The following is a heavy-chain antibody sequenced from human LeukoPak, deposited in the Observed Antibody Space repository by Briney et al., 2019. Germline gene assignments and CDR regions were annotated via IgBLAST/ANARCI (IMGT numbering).Heavy chain of an antibody. Sequence: PSETLSLTCAVYGGSFSGYYWSWIRQPPGKGLEWIGEINHSGSTNYNPSLKSRVTISVDTSKNQFSLKLSSVTAADTAVYYCARGSYRKALITIFGVGTFDYWGQGTLVTVSS. CDR2: INHSGST. V-gene: IGHV4-34*01. D-gene: IGHD3-3*01. J-gene: IGHJ4*02. CDR3: ARGSYRKALITIFGVGTFDY. CDR1: GGSFSGYY.